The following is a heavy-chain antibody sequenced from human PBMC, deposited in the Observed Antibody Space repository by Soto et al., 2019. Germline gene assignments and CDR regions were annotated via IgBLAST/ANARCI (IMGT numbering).Heavy chain of an antibody. V-gene: IGHV3-33*01. CDR2: IRFDGSNE. J-gene: IGHJ4*02. CDR3: ARDGIGGTVFRGYLDY. D-gene: IGHD1-7*01. Sequence: SLRLSCAVPGGIFHGYGMHWVRRAPGKGLEWVAIIRFDGSNEEYADSVKGRFTISRDNSKNTLYLQMNTLGAEDTAVYYCARDGIGGTVFRGYLDYWGRGTVVTVSS. CDR1: GGIFHGYG.